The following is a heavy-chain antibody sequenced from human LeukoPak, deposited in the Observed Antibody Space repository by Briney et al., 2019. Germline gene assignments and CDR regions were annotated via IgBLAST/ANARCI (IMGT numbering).Heavy chain of an antibody. CDR2: IHPSSGAA. CDR3: ARDVGVPGRGNALDY. V-gene: IGHV1-2*02. J-gene: IGHJ4*02. D-gene: IGHD2-8*01. CDR1: GYTFIDYS. Sequence: ASVKVSCKASGYTFIDYSIHWVRQAPGQGLECMGWIHPSSGAANYAQKFQGRVSMTRDTSTSTAYMELSSLRSDDTAIYYCARDVGVPGRGNALDYWGQGTLVTVSS.